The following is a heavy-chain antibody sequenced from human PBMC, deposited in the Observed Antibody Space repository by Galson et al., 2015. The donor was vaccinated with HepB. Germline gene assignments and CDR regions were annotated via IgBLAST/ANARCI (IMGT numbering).Heavy chain of an antibody. CDR1: GFTFSNSG. V-gene: IGHV3-33*01. CDR3: AGGPPRERDIWSRHYTRPDF. D-gene: IGHD3-3*01. Sequence: SLRLSSAASGFTFSNSGMHWVRQAPGKGLEWVAVIWYDGDPKSYADSVKGRSTVSRDSSKSTLYLQMNSLRVGDTAVYYCAGGPPRERDIWSRHYTRPDFWGQGTLVTVSS. J-gene: IGHJ4*02. CDR2: IWYDGDPK.